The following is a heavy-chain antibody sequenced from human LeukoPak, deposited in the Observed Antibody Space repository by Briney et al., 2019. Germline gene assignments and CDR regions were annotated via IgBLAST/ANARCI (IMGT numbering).Heavy chain of an antibody. V-gene: IGHV3-30*04. Sequence: GSLRLSCAASGFTFSTSALHWVRQAPGKGLEWVALISYDDTNKYYANFVKGRFTISRDNAKNSLYLQMNSLRAEDTAVYYCARDPLSSSSFDLWGQGTLVTVSS. D-gene: IGHD6-13*01. CDR3: ARDPLSSSSFDL. CDR1: GFTFSTSA. J-gene: IGHJ4*02. CDR2: ISYDDTNK.